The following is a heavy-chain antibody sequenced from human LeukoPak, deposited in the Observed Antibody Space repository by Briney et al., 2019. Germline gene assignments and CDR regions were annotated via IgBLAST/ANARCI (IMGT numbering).Heavy chain of an antibody. J-gene: IGHJ4*02. CDR1: GVTFSRLV. D-gene: IGHD5-24*01. CDR2: IIPILGIA. Sequence: ASVKVSCKASGVTFSRLVVSWVRQAPGQGLEWMGRIIPILGIANYAQKFQGRVTITADKSTSTAYMELSSLRSEDTAVYYCARDSSSFRGFDYWGQGTLVTVSS. CDR3: ARDSSSFRGFDY. V-gene: IGHV1-69*04.